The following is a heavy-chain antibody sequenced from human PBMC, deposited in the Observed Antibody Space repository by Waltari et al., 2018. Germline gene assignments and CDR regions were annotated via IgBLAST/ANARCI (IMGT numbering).Heavy chain of an antibody. CDR3: ARVSVAYCGGDCQGDY. J-gene: IGHJ4*02. Sequence: QVQLVESGGGVVQPGRSLRLSCAASGFTFSSYGMHWVRQAPGKGLEWGAVIWYDGSNKYYADSVKGRFTISRDNSKNTLYLQMNSLRAEDTAVYYCARVSVAYCGGDCQGDYWGQGTLVTVSS. CDR1: GFTFSSYG. CDR2: IWYDGSNK. D-gene: IGHD2-21*02. V-gene: IGHV3-33*01.